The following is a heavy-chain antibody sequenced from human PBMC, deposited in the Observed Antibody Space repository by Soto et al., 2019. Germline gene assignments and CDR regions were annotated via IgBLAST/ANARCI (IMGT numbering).Heavy chain of an antibody. J-gene: IGHJ6*02. CDR2: ISTSSSYI. Sequence: EVQLVGSGGGLVKPGGSLRLSCAASGFTFSGYSMNWVRQAPGKGLEWVSSISTSSSYIYYADSVQGRFTVSRDNAKNSLYLQMSSLRAEDTAVYYCARVLPCSSTSCYTDYYYAMDVWGQGTTVTVSS. CDR1: GFTFSGYS. CDR3: ARVLPCSSTSCYTDYYYAMDV. V-gene: IGHV3-21*01. D-gene: IGHD2-2*02.